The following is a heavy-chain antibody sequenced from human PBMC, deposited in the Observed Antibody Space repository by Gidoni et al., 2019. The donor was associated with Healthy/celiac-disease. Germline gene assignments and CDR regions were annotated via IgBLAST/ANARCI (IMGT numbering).Heavy chain of an antibody. CDR1: GDTFTMYA. CDR2: MNPNRGTT. V-gene: IGHV1-8*01. J-gene: IGHJ5*02. CDR3: ARGLGFGELLGSKWFDP. D-gene: IGHD3-10*01. Sequence: QVQLVKSGAAMKKPGASVKVSSKASGDTFTMYAIKWVRQATGQGLEWMGWMNPNRGTTGYAKKFQGRVTMTRNTSLSTAYMELSSLRSEATAVYYCARGLGFGELLGSKWFDPWGQGTLVTVSS.